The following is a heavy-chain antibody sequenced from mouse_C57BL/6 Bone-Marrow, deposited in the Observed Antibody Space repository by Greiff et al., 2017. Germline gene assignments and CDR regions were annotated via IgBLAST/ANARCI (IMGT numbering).Heavy chain of an antibody. D-gene: IGHD1-1*01. CDR3: ARDVCIYYYGSSYDWYFDV. V-gene: IGHV5-4*01. CDR1: GFTFSSYA. J-gene: IGHJ1*03. Sequence: DVMLVESGGGLVKPGGSLKLSCAASGFTFSSYAMSWVRQTPEKRLEWVATISDGGSYTYYPDNVKGRFTISRDNAKNNLYRQMSNLKSEDTAMYYWARDVCIYYYGSSYDWYFDVWGTATTVTVSS. CDR2: ISDGGSYT.